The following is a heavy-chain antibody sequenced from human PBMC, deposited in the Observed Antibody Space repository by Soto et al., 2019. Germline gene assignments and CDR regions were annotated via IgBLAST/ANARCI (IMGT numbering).Heavy chain of an antibody. CDR2: IYHSGST. V-gene: IGHV4-30-2*01. CDR3: ATGPSRDKVDS. Sequence: SETLSLTCAVSGGSISSGGYSWSWIRQPPGKGLEWIGYIYHSGSTYYNPSLKSRVTISVDRSKNQFSLKLSSVSAADTAVYYFATGPSRDKVDSWGQAILGTGFS. J-gene: IGHJ4*02. CDR1: GGSISSGGYS. D-gene: IGHD3-10*01.